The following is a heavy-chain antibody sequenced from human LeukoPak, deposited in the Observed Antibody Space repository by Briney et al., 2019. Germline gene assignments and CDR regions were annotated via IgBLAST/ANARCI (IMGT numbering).Heavy chain of an antibody. D-gene: IGHD3-10*01. Sequence: SQTLSLTCTVSGGSISSGDYYWSWIRQPPGKGLEWIGYIYYSGSTYYNPSLKSRVTISVDTSKNQFSLKLSSVTAADTAVYYCARRGGSDYPDQYYYYYMDVWGKGTTVTVSS. CDR2: IYYSGST. V-gene: IGHV4-30-4*08. CDR1: GGSISSGDYY. J-gene: IGHJ6*03. CDR3: ARRGGSDYPDQYYYYYMDV.